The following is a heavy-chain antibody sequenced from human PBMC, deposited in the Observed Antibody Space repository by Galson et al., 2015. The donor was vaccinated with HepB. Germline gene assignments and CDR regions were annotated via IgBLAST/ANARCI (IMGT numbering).Heavy chain of an antibody. V-gene: IGHV3-74*01. Sequence: SLRLSCAASGFTFSSYWMHWVRQAPGKGLMWASRINSDGSVTSYAESVKGRFTISRDNAKNTLYLQMNSLRAEDTAVYYCVRDFHGYSDCWGQGTLVTVSS. CDR2: INSDGSVT. CDR1: GFTFSSYW. J-gene: IGHJ4*02. CDR3: VRDFHGYSDC.